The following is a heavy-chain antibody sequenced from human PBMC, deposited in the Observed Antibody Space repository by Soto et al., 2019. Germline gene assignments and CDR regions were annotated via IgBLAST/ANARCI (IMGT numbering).Heavy chain of an antibody. J-gene: IGHJ2*01. CDR3: AISSGYYYWYFDL. D-gene: IGHD3-22*01. V-gene: IGHV4-30-4*01. CDR2: IYYSGRT. Sequence: QVQLQESGPGLVKPSQTLSLTCTVSGGSISSGDYYWSWIRQPPGKGLEWIGYIYYSGRTYYNPSLKSRVTRSVDTSKNQFSLKLSSVTAADTAVYYCAISSGYYYWYFDLWGRGTLVTVSS. CDR1: GGSISSGDYY.